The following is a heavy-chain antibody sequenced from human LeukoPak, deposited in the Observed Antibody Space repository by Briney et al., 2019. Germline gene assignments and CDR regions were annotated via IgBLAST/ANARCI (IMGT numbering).Heavy chain of an antibody. CDR2: INHSGST. Sequence: SETLSLTCAVYGGSFSDYYWSWIRQPPGKGLEWVGEINHSGSTNYNPSLKSRVTISVDTSKNQFSLKLTSVTAADTAVYYCASPNYDSGWLDPWGQGTLVTVSS. CDR1: GGSFSDYY. V-gene: IGHV4-34*01. D-gene: IGHD3-3*01. J-gene: IGHJ5*02. CDR3: ASPNYDSGWLDP.